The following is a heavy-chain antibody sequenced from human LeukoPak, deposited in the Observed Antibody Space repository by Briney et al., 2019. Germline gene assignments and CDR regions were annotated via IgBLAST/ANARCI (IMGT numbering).Heavy chain of an antibody. CDR2: ISTSSSAL. CDR1: AFTFSSYS. Sequence: GGSLRLSCAASAFTFSSYSMNWVRQAPGKGLEWVSYISTSSSALYYADSVKGRFTISRDNAKNSLYLQMNSLRAEDTAVYYCATSPYCSSNSCYPEYLQRWGQGTLVTVSS. V-gene: IGHV3-48*01. CDR3: ATSPYCSSNSCYPEYLQR. D-gene: IGHD2-2*01. J-gene: IGHJ1*01.